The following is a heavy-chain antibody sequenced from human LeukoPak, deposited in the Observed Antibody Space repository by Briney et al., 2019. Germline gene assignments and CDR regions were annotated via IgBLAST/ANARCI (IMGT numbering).Heavy chain of an antibody. J-gene: IGHJ4*02. CDR3: ARDAARMGITYFDY. D-gene: IGHD3-16*01. V-gene: IGHV3-33*08. CDR2: TWSDGSNE. Sequence: GRSLRLSCAASGFTFSSYAMHWVRQAPGKGLEWVAVTWSDGSNEYYSDSVKGRFIISRDNSKNTLYLQMNSLRGEDTAVYYCARDAARMGITYFDYWGQGSLVTVSS. CDR1: GFTFSSYA.